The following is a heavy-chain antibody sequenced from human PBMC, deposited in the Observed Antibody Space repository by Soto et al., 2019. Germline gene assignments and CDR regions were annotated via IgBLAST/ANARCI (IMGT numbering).Heavy chain of an antibody. J-gene: IGHJ4*02. V-gene: IGHV3-33*01. CDR2: IRFDGSNT. Sequence: PGGSLRLSCAASAVTFTGFGMHWVRQAPGKGLGWVAVIRFDGSNTYYADSVKGRFTISRDNPKNMLYLQMNSLRAEDTAIYYCARDGVGTTTYFGYFDYWGLGTLVTVSS. CDR3: ARDGVGTTTYFGYFDY. CDR1: AVTFTGFG. D-gene: IGHD1-26*01.